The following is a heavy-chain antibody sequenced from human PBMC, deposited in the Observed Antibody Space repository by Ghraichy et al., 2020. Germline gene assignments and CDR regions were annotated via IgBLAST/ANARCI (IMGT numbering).Heavy chain of an antibody. CDR3: TRLLGVYSGYNYYYYGMDV. J-gene: IGHJ6*02. D-gene: IGHD3-22*01. CDR1: GFTFSGSA. CDR2: IRSKANSYAT. Sequence: GESLNISCAASGFTFSGSAMHWVRQASGKGLEWVGRIRSKANSYATAYAASVKGRFTISRDDSKNTAYLQMNSLKTEDTAVYYCTRLLGVYSGYNYYYYGMDVWGQGTTVTVSS. V-gene: IGHV3-73*01.